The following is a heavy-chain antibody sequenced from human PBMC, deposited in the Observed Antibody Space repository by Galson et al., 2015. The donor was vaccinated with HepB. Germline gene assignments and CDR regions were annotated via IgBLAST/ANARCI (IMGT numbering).Heavy chain of an antibody. CDR1: GGSVSSADYY. V-gene: IGHV4-30-4*01. CDR3: ARTKFWNGYQDS. CDR2: VYYSGNT. D-gene: IGHD3-3*01. J-gene: IGHJ5*01. Sequence: TLSLTCTLSGGSVSSADYYWTWIRQPPGKGLEWLGYVYYSGNTYYDPSLNSRLTISVDTSKNQFSLNLNSVTAADTAVYYCARTKFWNGYQDSWGRGTLVTVSS.